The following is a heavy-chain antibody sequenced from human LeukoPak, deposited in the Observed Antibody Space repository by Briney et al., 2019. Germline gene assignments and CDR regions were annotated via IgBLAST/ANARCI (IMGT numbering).Heavy chain of an antibody. V-gene: IGHV3-7*01. D-gene: IGHD2-15*01. Sequence: GGSLRLSCAASGFTFSSYAMHWVRQAPGKGLEWVAYIKKTGSETYYVDSVKGRFTITRDNARNPLFLQMNSLRAEDTAVYYCAREDGYCSGGNCYSYFDSWGQGTLVTVSS. CDR2: IKKTGSET. CDR1: GFTFSSYA. CDR3: AREDGYCSGGNCYSYFDS. J-gene: IGHJ4*02.